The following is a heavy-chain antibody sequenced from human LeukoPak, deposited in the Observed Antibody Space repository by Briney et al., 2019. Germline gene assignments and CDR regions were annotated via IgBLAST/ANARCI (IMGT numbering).Heavy chain of an antibody. D-gene: IGHD6-13*01. V-gene: IGHV1-18*01. Sequence: ASVKVSCKASGYTFTSYVSWVRQAPGQGPECMGWISGYNGVTNYAEKFQGRVTMTTDTSTSTAYMELRSLRSDDTAVYYCARVYRGYSSSWYGYWGQGTLVTVSS. J-gene: IGHJ4*02. CDR3: ARVYRGYSSSWYGY. CDR1: GYTFTSYV. CDR2: ISGYNGVT.